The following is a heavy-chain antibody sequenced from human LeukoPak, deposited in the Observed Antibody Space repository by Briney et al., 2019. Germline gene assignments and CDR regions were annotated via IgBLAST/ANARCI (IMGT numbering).Heavy chain of an antibody. D-gene: IGHD6-19*01. J-gene: IGHJ3*02. V-gene: IGHV3-30*04. CDR1: GFRFSGYA. CDR2: ISYDGSNK. CDR3: AKDLIVHISGWWDAFDI. Sequence: GGSLRLSCVASGFRFSGYAIHWVRQAPGKGLEWVATISYDGSNKYYSDSVKGRFTISRDNSKNTVYLQMSSLRVEDTAVYYCAKDLIVHISGWWDAFDIWGQGTMVTVSS.